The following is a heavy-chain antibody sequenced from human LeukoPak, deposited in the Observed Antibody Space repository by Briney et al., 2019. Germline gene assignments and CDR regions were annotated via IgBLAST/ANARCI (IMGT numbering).Heavy chain of an antibody. CDR3: ARIEAVAASYYYYYMDV. J-gene: IGHJ6*03. D-gene: IGHD6-19*01. Sequence: PGGSLRLSCAASGFTVTSNYMSSVRQAPGKGLEWVSVIYSGGSTYYADSVKGRFTISRDNSKNTLYLQMNSLRAEDTAVYYCARIEAVAASYYYYYMDVWGKGTTVTVSS. CDR2: IYSGGST. V-gene: IGHV3-66*01. CDR1: GFTVTSNY.